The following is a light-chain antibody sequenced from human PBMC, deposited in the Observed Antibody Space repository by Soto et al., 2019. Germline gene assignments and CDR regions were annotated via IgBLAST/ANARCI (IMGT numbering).Light chain of an antibody. CDR2: DVT. CDR1: SSDVGGYDY. J-gene: IGLJ2*01. CDR3: SSYTTIGTYVL. V-gene: IGLV2-14*01. Sequence: QSALTQPASVSGSPGQSITISCTGTSSDVGGYDYVSWYQQHTGKAPKLMIYDVTNRPSGVSNRFSGSKSGNTASLTISGLQAEDEADYFCSSYTTIGTYVLFGGGTKLTVL.